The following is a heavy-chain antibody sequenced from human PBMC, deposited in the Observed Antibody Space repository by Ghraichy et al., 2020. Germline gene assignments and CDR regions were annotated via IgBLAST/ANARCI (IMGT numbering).Heavy chain of an antibody. V-gene: IGHV1-69*04. Sequence: SVKVSCKASGGTFSSYAISWVRQAPGQGLEWMGRIIPILGIANYAQKFQGRVTITADKSTSTAYMELSSLRSEDTAVYYCAGGTSSLRHFDYWGQGTLVTVSS. D-gene: IGHD2-2*01. CDR2: IIPILGIA. J-gene: IGHJ4*02. CDR3: AGGTSSLRHFDY. CDR1: GGTFSSYA.